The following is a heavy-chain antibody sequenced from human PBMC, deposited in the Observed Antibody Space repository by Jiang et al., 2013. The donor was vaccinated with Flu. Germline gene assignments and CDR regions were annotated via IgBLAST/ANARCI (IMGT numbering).Heavy chain of an antibody. D-gene: IGHD1-26*01. CDR1: GDSISRGGYS. CDR3: ARAGAESFGTFDV. V-gene: IGHV4-30-2*01. Sequence: GLVKPSQTLSLTCTVSGDSISRGGYSWTWIRQPPGKGLEWIGYIYYSGNTYYNPSLKSRVAVSIDRSKNQFSLKLSSVTAADTAMYYCARAGAESFGTFDVWGQGTMVTVSS. CDR2: IYYSGNT. J-gene: IGHJ3*01.